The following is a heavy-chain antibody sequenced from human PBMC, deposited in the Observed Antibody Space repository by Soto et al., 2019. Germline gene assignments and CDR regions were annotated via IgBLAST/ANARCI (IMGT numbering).Heavy chain of an antibody. CDR3: ARTYYYDSSGYYQQTNFDY. Sequence: PSETLSLTCAVYGGSFSGYYWSWIRQPPGKGLEWIGEINHSGSTNYNPSLKSRVTISVDTSKNQFSLKLSSVTAADTAVYYCARTYYYDSSGYYQQTNFDYWGKGPLVPVSS. D-gene: IGHD3-22*01. J-gene: IGHJ4*02. CDR2: INHSGST. V-gene: IGHV4-34*01. CDR1: GGSFSGYY.